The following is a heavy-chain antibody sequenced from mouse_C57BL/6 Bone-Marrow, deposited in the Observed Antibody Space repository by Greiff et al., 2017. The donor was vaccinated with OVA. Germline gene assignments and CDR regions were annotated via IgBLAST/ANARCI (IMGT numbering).Heavy chain of an antibody. Sequence: QVQLQQPGAELVKPGASVKLSCKASGYTFTSYWMHWVKQRPGRGLEWIGRIAPNSGGTKYNEKFKSTATLTVDKPSSTAYMQLSSLTSEDSAVYYCARTYGSSYGYAMDYWGQGTSVTVSS. CDR3: ARTYGSSYGYAMDY. D-gene: IGHD1-1*01. V-gene: IGHV1-72*01. J-gene: IGHJ4*01. CDR1: GYTFTSYW. CDR2: IAPNSGGT.